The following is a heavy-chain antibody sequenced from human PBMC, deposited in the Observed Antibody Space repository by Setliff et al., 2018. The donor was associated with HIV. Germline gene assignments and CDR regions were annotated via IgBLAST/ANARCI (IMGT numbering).Heavy chain of an antibody. Sequence: ASVKVSCKASGYTFTSYYMYWVRQAPGQGLEWMGIINPSGGSTSYAQKFQGRVTMTRDTYMATTYMELSRLRSDETAVYYCANVMSITMVRGALGNWGQGTLVTVSS. D-gene: IGHD3-10*01. J-gene: IGHJ4*02. V-gene: IGHV1-46*01. CDR2: INPSGGST. CDR3: ANVMSITMVRGALGN. CDR1: GYTFTSYY.